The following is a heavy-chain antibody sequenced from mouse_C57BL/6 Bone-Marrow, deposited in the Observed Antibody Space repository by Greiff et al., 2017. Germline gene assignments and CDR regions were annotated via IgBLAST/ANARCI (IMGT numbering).Heavy chain of an antibody. D-gene: IGHD1-1*01. CDR2: ISSGSSTI. J-gene: IGHJ4*01. V-gene: IGHV5-17*01. CDR3: ARPGYYGSSLNAMDD. CDR1: GFTFSDYG. Sequence: EVHLVESGGGLVKPGGSLKLSCAASGFTFSDYGMHWVRQAPEKGLEWVAYISSGSSTIYYADTVKGRFTIARDNAKNTLFLQMTSLRSEDTAMYYCARPGYYGSSLNAMDDWGQGTSVTVSS.